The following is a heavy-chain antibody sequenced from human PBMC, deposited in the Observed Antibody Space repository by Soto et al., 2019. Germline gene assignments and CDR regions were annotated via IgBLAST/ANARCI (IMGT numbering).Heavy chain of an antibody. CDR2: ISAYNGNT. CDR1: GYTLTSYL. J-gene: IGHJ4*02. CDR3: ARDGPPVEY. Sequence: HVPLVQSGAEVKKPGASVPVSCKASGYTLTSYLINWVRQAPAQVLEWMEWISAYNGNTNYAQKLQGRVTMTTDTSSSTAYRELRSLGSDETGMYYCARDGPPVEYWGQGTLVTVSS. V-gene: IGHV1-18*01.